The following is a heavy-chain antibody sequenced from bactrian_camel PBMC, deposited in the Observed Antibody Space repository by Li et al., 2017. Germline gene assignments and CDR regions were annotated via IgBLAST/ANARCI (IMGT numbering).Heavy chain of an antibody. Sequence: DVQLVESGGGSVRAGGSLRLACAVSGYTHDTFCMGWFRRGPGRSREGVAGIDSDGRTTYSPSVNGRFTITRDNARNVLDLQMHDLKPEDTAMYYCAAALQPSDECLLIESRYQNWGQGTQVTVS. J-gene: IGHJ4*01. D-gene: IGHD2*01. V-gene: IGHV3S31*01. CDR1: GYTHDTFC. CDR2: IDSDGRTT. CDR3: AAALQPSDECLLIESRYQN.